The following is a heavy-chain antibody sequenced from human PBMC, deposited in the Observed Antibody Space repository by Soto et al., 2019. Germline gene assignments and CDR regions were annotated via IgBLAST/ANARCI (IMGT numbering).Heavy chain of an antibody. CDR3: AREVVTTQWYFDN. J-gene: IGHJ4*02. CDR1: GFTFSSYS. CDR2: TSSDGGTK. D-gene: IGHD1-1*01. Sequence: GGSLRLSCTTSGFTFSSYSMHWFRQAPGTGPEWVAVTSSDGGTKFYADSVRGRFTISRDNSKNTLYLQMNSLRGEDTAMYYCAREVVTTQWYFDNWGQGILVTVSS. V-gene: IGHV3-30-3*01.